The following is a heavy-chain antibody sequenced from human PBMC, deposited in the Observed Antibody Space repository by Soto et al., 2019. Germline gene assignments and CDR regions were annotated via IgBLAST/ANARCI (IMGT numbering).Heavy chain of an antibody. J-gene: IGHJ5*02. D-gene: IGHD1-1*01. V-gene: IGHV4-39*01. CDR2: INHSGST. CDR3: ARALTTGTVWFDP. Sequence: SETLSLTCTVSGGSISSSSYYWGWIRQPPGKGLEWIGKINHSGSTNYNPSLKSRVTISVDTSKNQFSLKLSSVTAADTVVYYCARALTTGTVWFDPWGQGTLVTVSS. CDR1: GGSISSSSYY.